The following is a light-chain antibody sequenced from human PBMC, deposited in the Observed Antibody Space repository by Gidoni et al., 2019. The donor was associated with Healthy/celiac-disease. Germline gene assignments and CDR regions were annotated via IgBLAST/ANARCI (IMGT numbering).Light chain of an antibody. Sequence: QSALTQPRSVSGSPGQSVTISCTGTSSDVGGYNYVPWYQHHPGKAPKLVIYDVSKRPSGVPDRFSGSKSGNTASLTISGLQAEDEVDYYCCSYAGSYTLVFGGGTKLTVL. CDR2: DVS. J-gene: IGLJ2*01. CDR3: CSYAGSYTLV. CDR1: SSDVGGYNY. V-gene: IGLV2-11*01.